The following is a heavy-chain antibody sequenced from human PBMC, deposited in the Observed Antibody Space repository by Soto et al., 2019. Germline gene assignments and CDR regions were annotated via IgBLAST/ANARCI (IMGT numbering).Heavy chain of an antibody. CDR3: ARENIVVAGIDY. CDR2: ISVSTGTI. Sequence: EVQLLESGGGLVQPGGSLRLSCAASGFSFRSYAMNWVRQAPGKGLEWVSYISVSTGTIYYADSVKGRFTISRDNAKNSLYLQMNSLRDEDTAVYYCARENIVVAGIDYWGQGTLVTVSS. D-gene: IGHD6-19*01. J-gene: IGHJ4*02. CDR1: GFSFRSYA. V-gene: IGHV3-48*02.